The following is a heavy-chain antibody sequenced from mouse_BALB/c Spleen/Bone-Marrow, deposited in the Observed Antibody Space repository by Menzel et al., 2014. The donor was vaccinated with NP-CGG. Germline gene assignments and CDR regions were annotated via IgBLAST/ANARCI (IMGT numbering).Heavy chain of an antibody. V-gene: IGHV14-3*02. CDR2: IDPANGNT. Sequence: VQLQQSGAELVKPGASAKLSCTASGFNIKDTYMYWVKQRPEQGLEWIGRIDPANGNTKYDPKSQDKATITADTSSNTAYLQLSSLTSEDTGVYYCARYYYGSSLFAYWGQGTLVTVSA. D-gene: IGHD1-1*01. J-gene: IGHJ3*01. CDR3: ARYYYGSSLFAY. CDR1: GFNIKDTY.